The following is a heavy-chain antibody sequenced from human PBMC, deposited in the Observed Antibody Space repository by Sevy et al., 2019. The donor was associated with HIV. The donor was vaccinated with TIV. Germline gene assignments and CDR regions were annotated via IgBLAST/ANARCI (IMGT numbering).Heavy chain of an antibody. V-gene: IGHV4-59*01. CDR2: IYSSGST. CDR1: GDFINLYF. Sequence: SETLSLTCSVSGDFINLYFWSWIRQPPGKGLEWIGYIYSSGSTNYNPSLKSRVTISLATSTDQFSLKLSSVTAADTAVYYCARESIGSVGDFDYWGQGTLVTVSS. D-gene: IGHD6-6*01. CDR3: ARESIGSVGDFDY. J-gene: IGHJ4*02.